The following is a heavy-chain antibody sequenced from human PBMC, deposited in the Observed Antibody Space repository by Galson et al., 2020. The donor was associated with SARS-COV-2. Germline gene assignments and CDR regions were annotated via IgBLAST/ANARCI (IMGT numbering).Heavy chain of an antibody. CDR3: TRCSWNYYYYGMDV. V-gene: IGHV3-15*01. CDR1: GLTFSDAW. CDR2: MRSETDGGTI. D-gene: IGHD2-15*01. Sequence: GGSLRLSCAASGLTFSDAWMTWVRQAPGKGLEWVGRMRSETDGGTIEYAAPVKGRFIISRDDSKKTLYLQTNSLKTEDTAVYYCTRCSWNYYYYGMDVWGQGTTVTVSS. J-gene: IGHJ6*02.